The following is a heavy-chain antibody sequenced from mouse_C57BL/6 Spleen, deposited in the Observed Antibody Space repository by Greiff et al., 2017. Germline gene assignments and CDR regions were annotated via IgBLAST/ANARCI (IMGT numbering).Heavy chain of an antibody. CDR3: ARSDITTVVAPYYFDY. J-gene: IGHJ2*01. D-gene: IGHD1-1*01. CDR2: IYWDDDK. Sequence: QVTLKVCGPGILQSSQTLSLTCSFSGFSLSTSGMGVSWIRQPSGKGLEWLAHIYWDDDKRYNPSLKSRLTISKDTSRNQVFLKITSVDTADTATYYCARSDITTVVAPYYFDYWGQGTTLTVSS. V-gene: IGHV8-12*01. CDR1: GFSLSTSGMG.